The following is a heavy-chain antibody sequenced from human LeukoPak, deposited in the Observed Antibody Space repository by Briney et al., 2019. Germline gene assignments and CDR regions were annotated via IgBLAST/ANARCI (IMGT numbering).Heavy chain of an antibody. CDR3: ARGRAAAAGRVFDY. CDR1: GFTFSSYD. D-gene: IGHD6-13*01. V-gene: IGHV3-13*01. J-gene: IGHJ4*02. CDR2: IGTAGDT. Sequence: PGGSLRLSCAASGFTFSSYDMHWVRQATGKGLEWVSAIGTAGDTYYPGSVKGRFTISRENAKNSLCLQMNSLRAGDTAVYYCARGRAAAAGRVFDYWGQGTLVTVSS.